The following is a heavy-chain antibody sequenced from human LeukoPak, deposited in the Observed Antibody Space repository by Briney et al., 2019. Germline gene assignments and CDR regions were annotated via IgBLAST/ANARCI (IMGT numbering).Heavy chain of an antibody. Sequence: SETLSLTCAVCGGSFSGYYWSWIRQPPGKGLEWIGEINHSGSTNYNPSLKSRVTISVDTSKNQFSLKLTSVTAADTAVYYCARVPYYYYMDVWGKGTTVTVSS. CDR3: ARVPYYYYMDV. J-gene: IGHJ6*03. CDR1: GGSFSGYY. CDR2: INHSGST. V-gene: IGHV4-34*01.